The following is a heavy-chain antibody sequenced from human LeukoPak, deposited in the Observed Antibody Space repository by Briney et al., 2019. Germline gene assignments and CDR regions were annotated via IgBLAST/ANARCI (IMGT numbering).Heavy chain of an antibody. V-gene: IGHV3-7*01. CDR2: IKQDGSEK. J-gene: IGHJ4*02. Sequence: GGSLRLSCAASGFTFSNYWMTWVRQAPGKGLELVANIKQDGSEKYYVDSVKGRFTISRANAKNSLYLQMNSLRAEDTAVYYCARNQRRLDYWGQGTLVTVSS. CDR3: ARNQRRLDY. D-gene: IGHD1-14*01. CDR1: GFTFSNYW.